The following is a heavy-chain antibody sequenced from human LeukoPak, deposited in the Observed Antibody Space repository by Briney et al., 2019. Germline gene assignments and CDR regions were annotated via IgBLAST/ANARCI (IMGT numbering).Heavy chain of an antibody. Sequence: SETLSLTCTVSDDSITMYYWTWIRQPPGKGLEWIGYVDHTGSTKFNPSLNGRVSISRDTSNNFFSLRLRSVTAADTAVYYCARSRWLSDPYFDYWGQGTLVTVSS. V-gene: IGHV4-59*01. CDR1: DDSITMYY. J-gene: IGHJ4*02. CDR3: ARSRWLSDPYFDY. D-gene: IGHD3-22*01. CDR2: VDHTGST.